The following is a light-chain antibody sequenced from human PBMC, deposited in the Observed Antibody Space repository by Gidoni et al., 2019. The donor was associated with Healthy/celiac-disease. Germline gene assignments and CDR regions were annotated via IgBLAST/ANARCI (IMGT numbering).Light chain of an antibody. CDR1: SSDVGGYNY. J-gene: IGLJ2*01. V-gene: IGLV2-14*03. CDR2: DVS. Sequence: QSALTQPASVSGSPGQSITISCTGTSSDVGGYNYVSWYQQHPGKAPKLMIYDVSNRPSGVSNRFSGSKSGTTASLTISGLQAEDEADYYCSSYTSSSTLGAVFGGGTKLTVL. CDR3: SSYTSSSTLGAV.